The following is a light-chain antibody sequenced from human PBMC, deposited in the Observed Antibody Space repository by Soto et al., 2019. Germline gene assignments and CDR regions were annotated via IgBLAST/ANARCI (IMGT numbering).Light chain of an antibody. CDR1: QSISIW. CDR2: KAS. CDR3: QQYNSYSPT. J-gene: IGKJ1*01. V-gene: IGKV1-5*03. Sequence: DIQMTQSPSTLSASVGDRVTITCRASQSISIWLAWYRQKPGKAPKLLIYKASSLESGVPSRFNGSGSGTEFTLTISSLQPADFATYYCQQYNSYSPTFGQGTKVEIK.